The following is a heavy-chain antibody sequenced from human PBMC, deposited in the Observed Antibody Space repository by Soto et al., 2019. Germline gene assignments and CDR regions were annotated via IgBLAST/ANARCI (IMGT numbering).Heavy chain of an antibody. V-gene: IGHV3-30*04. D-gene: IGHD2-21*02. CDR2: ISYDGRSK. CDR1: GFTFSSFA. Sequence: QVQLVESGGGVVQPGRSLRLSCAASGFTFSSFAMHWGRQGPGRGLEWVAVISYDGRSKNYADSVKGRITISRDNSKNTLSLLMNSVAAEDTGVYYSARDDYYFGYWGQGTLVTVSS. J-gene: IGHJ4*02. CDR3: ARDDYYFGY.